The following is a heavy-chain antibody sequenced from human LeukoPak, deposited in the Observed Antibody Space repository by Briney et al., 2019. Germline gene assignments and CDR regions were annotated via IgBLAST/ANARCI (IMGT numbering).Heavy chain of an antibody. D-gene: IGHD1-1*01. CDR3: AKDVRVQLGEFDY. CDR1: GFTFSSYA. CDR2: ISGSGGSA. J-gene: IGHJ4*02. V-gene: IGHV3-23*01. Sequence: GGSLRLSCAASGFTFSSYAMSWVRQAPGKGLEWVSAISGSGGSAYYADSVKGRFTISRDNSKNTLYLQMNSLRAEDTAVYYCAKDVRVQLGEFDYWGQGTLVTVSS.